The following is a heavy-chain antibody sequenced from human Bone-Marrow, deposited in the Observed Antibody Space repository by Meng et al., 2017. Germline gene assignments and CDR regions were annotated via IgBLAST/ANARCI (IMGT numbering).Heavy chain of an antibody. Sequence: QVQLQESGPGLVKPSETLSLTCTVSGGSISRYFWGWIRQPPGKGLEWIGYISYSGSTNYNPSLKSRVSISIDTSKNQFSLKLSSVTAADTAVYYCARRPPGVPFFDYWGQGTLVTVSS. CDR1: GGSISRYF. CDR3: ARRPPGVPFFDY. D-gene: IGHD2-8*01. V-gene: IGHV4-59*08. CDR2: ISYSGST. J-gene: IGHJ4*02.